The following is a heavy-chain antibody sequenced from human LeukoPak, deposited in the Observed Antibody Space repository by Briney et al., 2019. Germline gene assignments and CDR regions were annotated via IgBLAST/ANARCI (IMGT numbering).Heavy chain of an antibody. D-gene: IGHD2-2*01. V-gene: IGHV4-34*01. J-gene: IGHJ6*03. CDR2: INHSGST. Sequence: SETLSLTCAVYGGSFSDYYWTWIRQPPGKGLEWIGEINHSGSTKYNLSLKSRVNISVDTSKDQFSLKLTSVTAADTAVYYCARGDVVVIPAARYYYYYIDVWGKGTTVTVSS. CDR1: GGSFSDYY. CDR3: ARGDVVVIPAARYYYYYIDV.